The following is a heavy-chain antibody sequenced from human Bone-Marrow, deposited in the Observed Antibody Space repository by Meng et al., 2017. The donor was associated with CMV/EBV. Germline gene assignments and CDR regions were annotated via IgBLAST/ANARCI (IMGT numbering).Heavy chain of an antibody. CDR2: IYYLGST. CDR1: GVSMNYLY. J-gene: IGHJ5*02. CDR3: ARLESLRSVRDRGFDP. Sequence: SETLSLTCNVSGVSMNYLYWTWIRQPPGKGLEWIGYIYYLGSTNYNPSLKSRVTISIDTSKNQFSLRLTPVTAADTAVYYCARLESLRSVRDRGFDPWGQGTLVTVSS. V-gene: IGHV4-59*01. D-gene: IGHD1-14*01.